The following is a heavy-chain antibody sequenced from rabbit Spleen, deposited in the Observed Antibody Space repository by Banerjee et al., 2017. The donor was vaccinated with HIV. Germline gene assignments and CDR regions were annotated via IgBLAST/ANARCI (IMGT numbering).Heavy chain of an antibody. CDR3: ARSTYGYDDYGDLYNAAMDL. CDR2: IGSGATGST. V-gene: IGHV1S40*01. Sequence: QSLEESGGGLVQPEGSLTLTCTASGFSFSSRYYMCWVRQAPGKGLEWIGCIGSGATGSTYSASWAKRRFTISKTSSTTLTLQMTSLTAADTATECCARSTYGYDDYGDLYNAAMDLLCPGTLVTVS. J-gene: IGHJ6*01. CDR1: GFSFSSRYY. D-gene: IGHD2-1*01.